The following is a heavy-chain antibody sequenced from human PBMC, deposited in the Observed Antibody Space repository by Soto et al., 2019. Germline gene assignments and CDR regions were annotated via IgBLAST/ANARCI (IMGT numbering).Heavy chain of an antibody. D-gene: IGHD4-17*01. CDR3: ARHTVEDWFDP. CDR2: IYYSGST. Sequence: SETLSLTCTVSGGSISSYYWSWIRQPPGKGLEWIGYIYYSGSTNYNPSLKSRVTISVDTSKNQFSLKLSSVTAADTAVYYCARHTVEDWFDPWGQGTLVTVSS. J-gene: IGHJ5*02. CDR1: GGSISSYY. V-gene: IGHV4-59*08.